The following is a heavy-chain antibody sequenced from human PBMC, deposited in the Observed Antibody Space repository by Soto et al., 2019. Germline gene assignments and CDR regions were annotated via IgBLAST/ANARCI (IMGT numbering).Heavy chain of an antibody. CDR2: ISGRGSTT. V-gene: IGHV3-23*01. CDR1: GLTFGGYA. D-gene: IGHD4-4*01. Sequence: EVQLLESGGGLVQPGGSLRLSCAASGLTFGGYAMSWVRQAPGTGLEGVSAISGRGSTTYYADSVKGRFTISRDDSKNILFLQMNSLRAEDTAVYYCVTRSRGLQSSPPRLDSWGQGTLVTVSS. J-gene: IGHJ4*02. CDR3: VTRSRGLQSSPPRLDS.